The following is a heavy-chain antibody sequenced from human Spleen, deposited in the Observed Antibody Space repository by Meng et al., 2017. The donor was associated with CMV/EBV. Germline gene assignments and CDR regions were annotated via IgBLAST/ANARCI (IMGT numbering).Heavy chain of an antibody. J-gene: IGHJ4*02. CDR2: IYYSGST. V-gene: IGHV4-39*01. CDR3: ALGYSSPNFDY. D-gene: IGHD6-19*01. CDR1: GGSISSSSYY. Sequence: CPVSGGSISSSSYYWGWIRQPPGKGLEWIGSIYYSGSTYYNPSLKSRVTISVDTSKNQLSLKLSSVTAADTAVYYCALGYSSPNFDYWGQGTLVTVSS.